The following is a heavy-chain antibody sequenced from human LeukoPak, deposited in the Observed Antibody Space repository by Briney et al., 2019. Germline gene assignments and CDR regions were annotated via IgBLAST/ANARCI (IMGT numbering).Heavy chain of an antibody. CDR1: GYSISSGYY. D-gene: IGHD2-2*01. Sequence: SETLSLTCAVSGYSISSGYYWGWIRQPPGKGLEWIGSIYRSGSTHYNPSLKSRVTISVDTSKNQFSLKLSSVTAADTAVYYCARPLVVPAAIGSYYFDYWGQGTLVTVSS. CDR3: ARPLVVPAAIGSYYFDY. CDR2: IYRSGST. J-gene: IGHJ4*02. V-gene: IGHV4-38-2*01.